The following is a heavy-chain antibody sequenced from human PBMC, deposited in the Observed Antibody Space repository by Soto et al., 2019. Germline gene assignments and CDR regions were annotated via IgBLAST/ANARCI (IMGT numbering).Heavy chain of an antibody. V-gene: IGHV3-30*18. D-gene: IGHD6-19*01. J-gene: IGHJ4*02. CDR2: TSFDGSSG. Sequence: QVQLVESGGGVVQPGRSLRLSCAASGFTFSSSGMHWVRQAPGKGLEWVAGTSFDGSSGYYADSVRGRFTISRDKSNNTLYLQMNSLRAEDTAVSYCAKSPPAVAGYFDYWGQGTLVTVSS. CDR1: GFTFSSSG. CDR3: AKSPPAVAGYFDY.